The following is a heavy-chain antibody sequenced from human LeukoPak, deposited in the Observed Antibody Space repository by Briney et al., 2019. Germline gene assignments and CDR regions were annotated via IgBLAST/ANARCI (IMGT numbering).Heavy chain of an antibody. D-gene: IGHD3-22*01. CDR2: IYSGGST. Sequence: PGGSLRLSCAASGFTVSSNYMGWVRQAPGKGLEWVSVIYSGGSTYYADSVKGRFTISRDNSKNTLYLQMNSLRAEDTAVYYCARADSSGYLDYWGQGTLVTVSS. J-gene: IGHJ4*02. CDR1: GFTVSSNY. CDR3: ARADSSGYLDY. V-gene: IGHV3-53*01.